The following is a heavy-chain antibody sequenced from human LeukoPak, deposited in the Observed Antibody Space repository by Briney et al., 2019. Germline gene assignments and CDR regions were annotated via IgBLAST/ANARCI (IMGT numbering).Heavy chain of an antibody. CDR2: ISSSSSYI. Sequence: GGSLRLSCAASGFTFSSYSMNWVRQAPGKGLEWVSSISSSSSYIYYADSVKGRFTISRDNAKNSLYLQMNSLRAEDTAVYYCARSPDIVLMVYAWSPETRSNWFDPWGQGTLGTVSS. J-gene: IGHJ5*02. CDR3: ARSPDIVLMVYAWSPETRSNWFDP. CDR1: GFTFSSYS. V-gene: IGHV3-21*01. D-gene: IGHD2-8*01.